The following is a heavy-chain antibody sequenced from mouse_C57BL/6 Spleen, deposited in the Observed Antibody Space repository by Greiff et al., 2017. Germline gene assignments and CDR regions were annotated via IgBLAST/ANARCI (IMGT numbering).Heavy chain of an antibody. V-gene: IGHV1-15*01. CDR2: IYPETGGT. CDR1: GYTFTDYE. CDR3: TSAQATRYYFDY. D-gene: IGHD3-2*02. Sequence: QVQLQQSGAELVRPGASVTLSCKASGYTFTDYEMPWVKQTPVHGLEWIGAIYPETGGTTYHQKFKGKDILTADKSSSTAYMELRSLTSEDSAVYYCTSAQATRYYFDYWGQGTTLTVSS. J-gene: IGHJ2*01.